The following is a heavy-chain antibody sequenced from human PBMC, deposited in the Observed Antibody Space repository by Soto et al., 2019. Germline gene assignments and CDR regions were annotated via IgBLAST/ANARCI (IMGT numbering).Heavy chain of an antibody. CDR1: GFTFTRYS. V-gene: IGHV3-21*06. CDR2: ISSTTNYI. Sequence: GGSLRLSCAASGFTFTRYSMNWVRQAPGKGLEWVSSISSTTNYIYYGDSMKGRFTISRDNAKNSLYLEMNSLRAEDTAVYYCARDQDIVVAPGAYGMDVWGQGTTVTVSS. D-gene: IGHD2-2*01. CDR3: ARDQDIVVAPGAYGMDV. J-gene: IGHJ6*02.